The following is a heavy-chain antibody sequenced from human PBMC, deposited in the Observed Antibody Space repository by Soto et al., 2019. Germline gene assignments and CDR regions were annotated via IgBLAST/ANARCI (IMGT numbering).Heavy chain of an antibody. Sequence: LVESGGGLVKPGGSLRLSCAASGFTFSSYAMNWVRQPPGKGLEWVSSIDSTSSYIFYVDSVKGRFTISRDNAKNSLYLQMNSLRAEDTAVYYCTRKDETYGYHYWGQGTLVIVSS. CDR3: TRKDETYGYHY. CDR1: GFTFSSYA. D-gene: IGHD5-18*01. J-gene: IGHJ4*02. CDR2: IDSTSSYI. V-gene: IGHV3-21*01.